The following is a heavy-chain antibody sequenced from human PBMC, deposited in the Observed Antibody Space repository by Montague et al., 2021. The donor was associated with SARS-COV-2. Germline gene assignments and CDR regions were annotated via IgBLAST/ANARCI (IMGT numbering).Heavy chain of an antibody. Sequence: SLRLSCAASGFTFSSYAMSWVRQAPGKGLEWVSALSGSGGSTYYADSVKGRFTISRDNSKNTLYLQMNSLRAEDTAVYYCAKGYRRIAAAGTSYYYGIDVWGQGTTVTVSS. CDR3: AKGYRRIAAAGTSYYYGIDV. J-gene: IGHJ6*02. CDR1: GFTFSSYA. V-gene: IGHV3-23*01. D-gene: IGHD6-13*01. CDR2: LSGSGGST.